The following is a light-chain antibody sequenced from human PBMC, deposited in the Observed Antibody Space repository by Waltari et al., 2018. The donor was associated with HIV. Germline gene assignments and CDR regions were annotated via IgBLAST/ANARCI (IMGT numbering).Light chain of an antibody. CDR1: NSHLVTNY. CDR2: RNG. CDR3: AAWDDILSGLV. Sequence: QSVLTQPPSAPGTPGPRVPLSCSGSNSHLVTNYLYWYQPLPGTTPKPLIYRNGQRPSGVPDRFSGSKSGTSASLAISGLRSEDEAAYYCAAWDDILSGLVFGGGTKLTVL. J-gene: IGLJ3*02. V-gene: IGLV1-47*01.